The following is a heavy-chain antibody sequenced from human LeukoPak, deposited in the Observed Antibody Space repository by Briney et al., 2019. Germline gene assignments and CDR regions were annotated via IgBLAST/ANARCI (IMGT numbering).Heavy chain of an antibody. D-gene: IGHD3-22*01. J-gene: IGHJ4*02. V-gene: IGHV4-39*07. CDR1: GGSISSSSYY. Sequence: SETLSLTCTVSGGSISSSSYYWGWIRQPPGKGLEWIGSMYYSGSTFYNPSLKSRVTMSVDTSKNQFSLKLSSVTAADTAVYYCARSYYDSSGYYSGPDYWGQGTLVTVSS. CDR3: ARSYYDSSGYYSGPDY. CDR2: MYYSGST.